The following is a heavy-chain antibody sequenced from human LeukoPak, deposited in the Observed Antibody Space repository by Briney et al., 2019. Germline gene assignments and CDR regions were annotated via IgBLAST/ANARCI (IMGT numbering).Heavy chain of an antibody. Sequence: ASVKVSCKASGYTFTSYGISWVRQAPGQGLEWMGWISAYNGNTNYAQKLQGRVTITTDTSTSTAYMELRSLRSDHTAVYYCARVYAGPAGSFDYWGQGTLVTVSS. V-gene: IGHV1-18*01. CDR2: ISAYNGNT. J-gene: IGHJ4*02. CDR1: GYTFTSYG. D-gene: IGHD6-13*01. CDR3: ARVYAGPAGSFDY.